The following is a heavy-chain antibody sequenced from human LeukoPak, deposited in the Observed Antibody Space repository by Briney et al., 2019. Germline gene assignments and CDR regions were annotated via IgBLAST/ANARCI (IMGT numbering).Heavy chain of an antibody. Sequence: ASVKVSCKVSGYTLTELSMHWVRQAPGKGLEWMGGFDPEDGETIYAQKFQGRVTMTEDTSTDTAYMELSSLRSEDTAVYYCATARYDFWSGYYQYYFDYWGQGTLVTVS. D-gene: IGHD3-3*01. CDR2: FDPEDGET. CDR1: GYTLTELS. CDR3: ATARYDFWSGYYQYYFDY. J-gene: IGHJ4*02. V-gene: IGHV1-24*01.